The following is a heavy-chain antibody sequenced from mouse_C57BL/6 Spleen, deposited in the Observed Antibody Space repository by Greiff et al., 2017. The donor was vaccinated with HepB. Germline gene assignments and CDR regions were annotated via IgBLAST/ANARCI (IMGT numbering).Heavy chain of an antibody. D-gene: IGHD3-1*01. CDR1: GYTFTSYW. V-gene: IGHV1-52*01. CDR3: ARSGWPHWYFDV. J-gene: IGHJ1*03. CDR2: IDPSDSET. Sequence: QVQLQQPGAELVRPGSSVKLSCKASGYTFTSYWMHWVKQRPIQGLEWIGNIDPSDSETHYNQKFKDKATLTVDKSSSTAYMQLSSLTSEDSAVYYCARSGWPHWYFDVWGTGTTVTVSS.